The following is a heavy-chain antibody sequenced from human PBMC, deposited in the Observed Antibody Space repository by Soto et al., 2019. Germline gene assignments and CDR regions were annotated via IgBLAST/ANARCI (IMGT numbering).Heavy chain of an antibody. Sequence: QVQLVQSGAEVKKPGASVKVSCKASGYTFTSYAMHWVRQAPGQRLEWMGWINAGNGNTKYSQKFQGRVTITRDTSENTAYMELSSLRSEDTAVYYCARDGYYGWGSYGIWGQGTMVTVSS. CDR3: ARDGYYGWGSYGI. CDR2: INAGNGNT. CDR1: GYTFTSYA. D-gene: IGHD3-10*01. V-gene: IGHV1-3*01. J-gene: IGHJ3*02.